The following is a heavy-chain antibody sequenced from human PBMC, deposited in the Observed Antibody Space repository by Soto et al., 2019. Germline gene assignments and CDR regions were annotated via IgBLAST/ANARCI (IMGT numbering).Heavy chain of an antibody. D-gene: IGHD2-15*01. V-gene: IGHV4-30-4*01. CDR1: GGSISSGDYY. CDR2: IYYSGST. J-gene: IGHJ4*02. Sequence: SETLSLTCTVSGGSISSGDYYWSWIRQPPGKGLEWIGYIYYSGSTYYNPSLKSRVTISVDTSKNQFSLKLSSVTAADTAVYYCAREADCSGDSCSLGYYFDYWGQGTLVTVSS. CDR3: AREADCSGDSCSLGYYFDY.